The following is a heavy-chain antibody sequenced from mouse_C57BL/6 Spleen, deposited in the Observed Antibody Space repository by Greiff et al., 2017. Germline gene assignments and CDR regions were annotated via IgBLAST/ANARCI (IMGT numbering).Heavy chain of an antibody. J-gene: IGHJ3*01. Sequence: EVQGVESGGGLVKPGGSLKLSCAASGFTFSSYAMSWVRQTPEKRLEWVATISDGGSYTYYPDNVKGRFTISRDNAKNTLYLQMSHLKSEDTAMYCCANDYYSNSFAYWGQGTLVTVSA. CDR3: ANDYYSNSFAY. D-gene: IGHD2-5*01. CDR2: ISDGGSYT. CDR1: GFTFSSYA. V-gene: IGHV5-4*01.